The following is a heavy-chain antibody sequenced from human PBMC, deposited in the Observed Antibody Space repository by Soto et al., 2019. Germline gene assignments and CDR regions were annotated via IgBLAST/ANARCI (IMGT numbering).Heavy chain of an antibody. V-gene: IGHV3-23*01. D-gene: IGHD2-2*02. J-gene: IGHJ4*02. CDR3: AKAAYTLPTDF. CDR1: GFTFTTYA. CDR2: ISGSGDRI. Sequence: PGGSLRLSCTASGFTFTTYAMNWVRQAPGKGLEWVSGISGSGDRIYYADSVKGRFTISRDNSKNTAYLQMNSLRVEDTAVYYCAKAAYTLPTDFWGQGTLVTVSS.